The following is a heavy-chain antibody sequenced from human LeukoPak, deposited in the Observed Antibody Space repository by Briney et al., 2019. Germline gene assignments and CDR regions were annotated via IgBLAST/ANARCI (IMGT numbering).Heavy chain of an antibody. D-gene: IGHD3-22*01. J-gene: IGHJ4*02. CDR3: VRRSDGSTYYYDY. CDR2: ISANGGGT. CDR1: GFTFSSYV. Sequence: SGGSLRLSCSASGFTFSSYVLHWVRQAPGKGLEYVAAISANGGGTFYADSVKGRFTISRDSSKNALFLQMSGLRVEDTAAYYCVRRSDGSTYYYDYWGQGPLVTVSS. V-gene: IGHV3-64D*06.